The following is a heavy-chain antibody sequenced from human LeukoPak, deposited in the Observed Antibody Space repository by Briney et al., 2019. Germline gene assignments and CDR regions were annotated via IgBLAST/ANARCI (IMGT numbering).Heavy chain of an antibody. J-gene: IGHJ4*02. Sequence: GGPLRLSCADSGFTFSNDAMTWVRQAPGKGLEWVSAISGSYDSTYYADSVKGRFTISRDNSKNTLYLQMNSLRAEDTAVYYCAKALLGMIRGGPYYFDYWGQGTLVTVSS. CDR2: ISGSYDST. V-gene: IGHV3-23*01. CDR1: GFTFSNDA. CDR3: AKALLGMIRGGPYYFDY. D-gene: IGHD3-10*01.